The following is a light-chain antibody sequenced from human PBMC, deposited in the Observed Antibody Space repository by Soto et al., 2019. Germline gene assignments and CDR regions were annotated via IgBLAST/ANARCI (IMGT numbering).Light chain of an antibody. CDR2: GAS. Sequence: EIVLTQSPDTLSLSPGERATLSCRASQSVRSSYLAWYQQKPGQAPRLLIYGASRRATGIPDRFSGSGSGTDFTLTISRLEPEDFVVYYCQQYASSLVTFGGGTKVEIK. CDR3: QQYASSLVT. CDR1: QSVRSSY. J-gene: IGKJ4*01. V-gene: IGKV3-20*01.